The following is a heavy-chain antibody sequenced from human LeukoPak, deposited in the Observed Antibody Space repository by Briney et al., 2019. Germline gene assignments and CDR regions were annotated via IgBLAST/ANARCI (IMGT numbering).Heavy chain of an antibody. J-gene: IGHJ4*02. D-gene: IGHD6-13*01. V-gene: IGHV3-21*04. Sequence: SGGSLRLSCAASGFTFSSYSMNWVRQAPGKGLEWVSSISSSSSYIYYADSVKGRFTISRDNAKNSLYLQMNSLRAEDTALYYCAKDLRGAAAGGFDYWGQGTLVTVSS. CDR1: GFTFSSYS. CDR3: AKDLRGAAAGGFDY. CDR2: ISSSSSYI.